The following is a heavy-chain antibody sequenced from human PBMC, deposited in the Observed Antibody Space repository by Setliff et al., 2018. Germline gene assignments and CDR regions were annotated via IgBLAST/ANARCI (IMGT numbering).Heavy chain of an antibody. D-gene: IGHD3-3*01. CDR3: VRDVFDFRTGQGGP. V-gene: IGHV3-23*01. CDR2: IHVSGGST. Sequence: GGSLRLSCVASTFTFTKYAVTWVRQAPGKGLEWVSSIHVSGGSTYYADSVKGRFTISRDNAKNSLDLQMNSLRVEDTAVYYCVRDVFDFRTGQGGPWGQGTRVTVSS. J-gene: IGHJ5*02. CDR1: TFTFTKYA.